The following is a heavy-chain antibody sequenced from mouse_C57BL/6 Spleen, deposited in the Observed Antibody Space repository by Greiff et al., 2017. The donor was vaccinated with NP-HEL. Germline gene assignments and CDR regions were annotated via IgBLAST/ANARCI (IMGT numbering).Heavy chain of an antibody. CDR3: ATYYVDY. CDR1: GYTFTDYY. Sequence: EVQLQQSGPELVKPGASVKISCKASGYTFTDYYMNWVKQSHGKSLEWIGDINPNNGGTSYNQKFKGKATLTVDKSSSTAYMELRSLTSEDSAVYYCATYYVDYWGQGTTLTVSS. CDR2: INPNNGGT. V-gene: IGHV1-26*01. J-gene: IGHJ2*01.